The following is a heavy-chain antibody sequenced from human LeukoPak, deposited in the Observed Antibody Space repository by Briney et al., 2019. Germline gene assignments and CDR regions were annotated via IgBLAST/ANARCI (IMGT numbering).Heavy chain of an antibody. CDR3: AKHRRVGARIAVAGLDY. CDR1: GFTFSSYG. D-gene: IGHD6-19*01. J-gene: IGHJ4*02. CDR2: ISYDGSNK. V-gene: IGHV3-30*18. Sequence: GGSLRLSCAASGFTFSSYGMHWVRQAPGKGLEWVAVISYDGSNKYYADSVKGRFTISRDNSKNTLYLQMNSLRAEDTAVYYCAKHRRVGARIAVAGLDYWGQGTLVTVSS.